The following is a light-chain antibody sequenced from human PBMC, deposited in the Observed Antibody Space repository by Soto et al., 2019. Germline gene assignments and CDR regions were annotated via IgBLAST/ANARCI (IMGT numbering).Light chain of an antibody. V-gene: IGKV3-20*01. J-gene: IGKJ4*01. CDR3: QQYGDSPLT. CDR2: GVS. CDR1: QSVGSN. Sequence: EVVLTQSPATLSVSPGAGATLSCRASQSVGSNLAWYQQKPGQTPRVLIYGVSSRATGIPDRFSGSGAGTDFTLTISRLEPEDFAVYYCQQYGDSPLTFGGGTKVDIK.